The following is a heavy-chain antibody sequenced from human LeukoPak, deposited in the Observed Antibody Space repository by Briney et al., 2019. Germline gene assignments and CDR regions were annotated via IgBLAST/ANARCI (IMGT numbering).Heavy chain of an antibody. CDR3: AREGRYCSGGSCYSFAFDI. Sequence: GASVKVSCKASGGTFSSYAISWVRQAPGQGLEWMGGIIPIFGTVNYAQKFQGRVTITADESTSTAYMELSSLRSEDTAVYYCAREGRYCSGGSCYSFAFDIWGQGTMVTVSS. V-gene: IGHV1-69*13. D-gene: IGHD2-15*01. J-gene: IGHJ3*02. CDR1: GGTFSSYA. CDR2: IIPIFGTV.